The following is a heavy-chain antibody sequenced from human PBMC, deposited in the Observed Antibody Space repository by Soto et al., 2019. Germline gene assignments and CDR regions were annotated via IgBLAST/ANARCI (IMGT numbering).Heavy chain of an antibody. D-gene: IGHD3-3*01. J-gene: IGHJ5*02. V-gene: IGHV4-39*01. CDR2: IYYSGST. CDR3: AAITIFGVVIRWFDP. CDR1: GGSIISSSYY. Sequence: PSETLSLTCTVSGGSIISSSYYWVWIRQPPGKGLEWIGSIYYSGSTYYNPSLKSRVTISVDTSKNQFSLKLSSVTAADTAVYYCAAITIFGVVIRWFDPWGQGTLVTVSS.